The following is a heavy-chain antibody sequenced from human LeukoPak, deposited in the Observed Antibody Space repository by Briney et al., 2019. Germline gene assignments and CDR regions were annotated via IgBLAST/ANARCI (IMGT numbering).Heavy chain of an antibody. Sequence: SVKVSCKASGGTFSSYAISWVRQAPGQGLEWMGGIIPIFGTANYAQKLQGRVTITADESTSTAYMELSSLRSEDTAVYYCASSWVRPSSSWYIPSDLDFDYWGQGTLVTVSS. CDR1: GGTFSSYA. CDR2: IIPIFGTA. J-gene: IGHJ4*02. D-gene: IGHD6-13*01. V-gene: IGHV1-69*13. CDR3: ASSWVRPSSSWYIPSDLDFDY.